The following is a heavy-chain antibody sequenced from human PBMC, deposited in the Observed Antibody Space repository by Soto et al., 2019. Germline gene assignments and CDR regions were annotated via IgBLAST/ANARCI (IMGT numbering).Heavy chain of an antibody. CDR2: IYYSGST. Sequence: SETLSLTCTVSGGSISSGGYYWSWIRQHPGKGLEWIGYIYYSGSTYYNPSLKSGVTISVDTSKNQFSLKLSSVTAADTAVYYCARDLGGERSVGDYDWFDPWGQGTLVTVSS. D-gene: IGHD4-17*01. CDR1: GGSISSGGYY. J-gene: IGHJ5*02. CDR3: ARDLGGERSVGDYDWFDP. V-gene: IGHV4-31*03.